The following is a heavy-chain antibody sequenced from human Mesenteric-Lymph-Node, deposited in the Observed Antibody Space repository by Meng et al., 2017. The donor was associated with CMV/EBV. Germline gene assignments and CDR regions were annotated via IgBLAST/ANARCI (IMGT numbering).Heavy chain of an antibody. CDR3: AREGNGDYDNWFDP. V-gene: IGHV4-30-4*08. CDR1: GGSISSGDYY. Sequence: VSGGSISSGDYYWSWIRQPPGKGLEWIGYMYSSGETYYSPSLKSRVTISGDMSKNQFSLKLSSVTAADTAVYYCAREGNGDYDNWFDPWGQGTLVTVSS. J-gene: IGHJ5*02. D-gene: IGHD4-17*01. CDR2: MYSSGET.